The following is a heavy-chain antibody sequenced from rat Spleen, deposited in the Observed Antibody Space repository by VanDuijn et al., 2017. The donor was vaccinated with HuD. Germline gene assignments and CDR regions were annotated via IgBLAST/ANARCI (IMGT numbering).Heavy chain of an antibody. Sequence: EVQLVESGGGLVQPGRSLKLSCAASGFTFSDYNMAWVRQAPAQGLEWVATISADGTNTYYRDSVKGRFTISRDDVRSTLYLQMDSLRSEDTASYYCTKMGNYFNHWGQGVMVTVSS. V-gene: IGHV5-7*01. J-gene: IGHJ2*01. D-gene: IGHD1-7*01. CDR2: ISADGTNT. CDR1: GFTFSDYN. CDR3: TKMGNYFNH.